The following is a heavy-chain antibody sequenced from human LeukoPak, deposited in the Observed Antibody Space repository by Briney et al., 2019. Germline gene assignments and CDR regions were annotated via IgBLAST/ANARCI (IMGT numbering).Heavy chain of an antibody. V-gene: IGHV1-18*01. J-gene: IGHJ4*02. CDR1: GYTFTSYG. D-gene: IGHD3-16*02. CDR3: ARGPGPEDYDYVWGSYLHYFDY. CDR2: ISAYNGNT. Sequence: ASVKVSCKASGYTFTSYGISWVRQAPGQGLEWMGWISAYNGNTNYAQKLQGRVTMTTDTSTSTAYMELSSLRSEDTAVYYCARGPGPEDYDYVWGSYLHYFDYWGQGTLVTVSS.